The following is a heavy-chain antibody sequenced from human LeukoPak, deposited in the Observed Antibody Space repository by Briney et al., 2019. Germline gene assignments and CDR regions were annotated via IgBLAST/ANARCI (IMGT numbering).Heavy chain of an antibody. CDR3: ASRAYSYGFRFDP. Sequence: SETLSLTCTVSGASISSSSYFWAWIRQPPGKALEWIGSIDFSGEAVYNAPRQSRLTLSIDTSKNQASLKMTSVTAADTALYYCASRAYSYGFRFDPWGQGTLVTVSS. CDR2: IDFSGEA. V-gene: IGHV4-39*01. CDR1: GASISSSSYF. D-gene: IGHD3-16*02. J-gene: IGHJ5*02.